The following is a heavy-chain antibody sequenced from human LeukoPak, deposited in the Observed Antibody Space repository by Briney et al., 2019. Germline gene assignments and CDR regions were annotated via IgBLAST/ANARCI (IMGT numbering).Heavy chain of an antibody. D-gene: IGHD6-13*01. V-gene: IGHV3-74*01. Sequence: PGGSLRLSCAASGFTFSSYWMHWVRQAPGKGLVWVSRINSDGSSTSYADSVKGRFTISRDNAKNTLYLQMNSLRAEDTAVYYCHYSSSGPDFDYWGQGTLVTVSS. CDR3: HYSSSGPDFDY. CDR1: GFTFSSYW. CDR2: INSDGSST. J-gene: IGHJ4*02.